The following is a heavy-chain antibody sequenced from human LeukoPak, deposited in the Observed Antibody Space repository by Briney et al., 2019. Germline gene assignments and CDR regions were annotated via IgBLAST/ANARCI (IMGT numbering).Heavy chain of an antibody. V-gene: IGHV6-1*01. CDR1: CDSVSTNCAA. J-gene: IGHJ2*01. CDR3: ARSRNKYFDL. CDR2: TYYRSKWFN. Sequence: SQTLSLTCGICCDSVSTNCAAWNWIKLSPSRVLEWLGRTYYRSKWFNDYSVSVNSPITINADTSKNQFSLQLKSLHSEDKGVYFCARSRNKYFDLWGRGTLVTVSS.